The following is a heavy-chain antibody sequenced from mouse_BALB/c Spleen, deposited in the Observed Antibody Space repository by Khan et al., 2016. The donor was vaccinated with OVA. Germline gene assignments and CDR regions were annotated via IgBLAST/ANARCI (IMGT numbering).Heavy chain of an antibody. CDR1: GYTFTDYY. V-gene: IGHV1-77*01. J-gene: IGHJ3*01. Sequence: VQLQESGAELARPGASVKLSCKASGYTFTDYYINWVKQRTGQGLEWIGEISPGSGDTYYNEKFKGKATLTADKSSTTAYMQLSSLTSEASAVYFCARREYYSYTFAYWGQGTLVTVSA. CDR2: ISPGSGDT. CDR3: ARREYYSYTFAY. D-gene: IGHD1-2*01.